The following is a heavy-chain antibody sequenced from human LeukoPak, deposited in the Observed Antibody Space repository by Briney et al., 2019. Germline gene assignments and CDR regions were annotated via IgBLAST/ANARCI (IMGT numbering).Heavy chain of an antibody. D-gene: IGHD3-9*01. CDR1: GFTFSFYS. Sequence: GGSLRLSCAASGFTFSFYSMNWVRQAPGKGLEWVSVIYSGGSTYYADSVKGRFTISRDNSKNTLYLQMNSLRAEDTAVYYCARDNYDILTGYDDYWGQGTLVTVSS. V-gene: IGHV3-53*01. CDR2: IYSGGST. CDR3: ARDNYDILTGYDDY. J-gene: IGHJ4*02.